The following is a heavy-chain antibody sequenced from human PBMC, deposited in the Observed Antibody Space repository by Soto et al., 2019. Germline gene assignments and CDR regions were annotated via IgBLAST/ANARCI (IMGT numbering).Heavy chain of an antibody. CDR1: GCTFTSYG. CDR3: ARKGGPYSGYDYRVFDY. CDR2: ISAYNGNT. J-gene: IGHJ4*02. V-gene: IGHV1-18*01. D-gene: IGHD5-12*01. Sequence: ASVKVSCKASGCTFTSYGISWVRQAPGQGLEWMGWISAYNGNTNYAQKLQGRVTMTTDTSTSTAYMELRSLRSDDTAVYYCARKGGPYSGYDYRVFDYWGQGTLVTVSS.